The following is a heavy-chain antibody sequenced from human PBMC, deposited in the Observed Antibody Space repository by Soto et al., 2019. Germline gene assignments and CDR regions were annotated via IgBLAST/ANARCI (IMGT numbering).Heavy chain of an antibody. D-gene: IGHD6-13*01. CDR1: GFTVSSLY. CDR2: IYSGGST. V-gene: IGHV3-53*01. CDR3: ARDSIAAAGTGGNYYYYGMDV. Sequence: GRSLRLSCAASGFTVSSLYMSRVRQAPGKGLEWVSVIYSGGSTYYADSVKGRFTISRDNSKNTLYLQMNSLRAEDTAVYYCARDSIAAAGTGGNYYYYGMDVWGQGTTVTVSS. J-gene: IGHJ6*02.